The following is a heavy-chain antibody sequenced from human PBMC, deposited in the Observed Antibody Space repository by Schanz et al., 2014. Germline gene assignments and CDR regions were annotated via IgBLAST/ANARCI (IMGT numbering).Heavy chain of an antibody. CDR2: IVPLLNVT. CDR1: GYTFTDYH. Sequence: QVQLVQSGAEVKKPGASVKVSCKSSGYTFTDYHIHWVRQAPGQGLELMGRIVPLLNVTNYTQKFQGRVTIVADKSASTVYMDLSSLRSDDTAVYYCARDIQYHYDTSGPVGAFDIWGQGTVVTVSS. V-gene: IGHV1-69*09. D-gene: IGHD3-22*01. J-gene: IGHJ3*02. CDR3: ARDIQYHYDTSGPVGAFDI.